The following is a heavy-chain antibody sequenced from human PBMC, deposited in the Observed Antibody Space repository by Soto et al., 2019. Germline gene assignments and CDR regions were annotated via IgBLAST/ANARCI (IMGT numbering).Heavy chain of an antibody. CDR3: ARDLWDIVVVPAAMNCTNGVCYTEIGQAFDI. CDR1: GFTFSSYG. CDR2: IWYDGSNK. D-gene: IGHD2-2*01. V-gene: IGHV3-33*01. J-gene: IGHJ3*02. Sequence: PGGSLRLSCAASGFTFSSYGMHWVRQAPGKGLEWVAVIWYDGSNKYYADSVKGRFTISRDNSKNTLYLQMNSLRAEDTAVYYCARDLWDIVVVPAAMNCTNGVCYTEIGQAFDIWGQGTMVTVSS.